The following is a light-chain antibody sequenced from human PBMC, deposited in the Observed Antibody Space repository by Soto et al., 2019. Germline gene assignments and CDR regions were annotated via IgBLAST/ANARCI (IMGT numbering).Light chain of an antibody. J-gene: IGLJ3*02. CDR3: SSFASSNPCM. V-gene: IGLV2-8*01. Sequence: QSVLTQPPSASGSPGQSVTISCTGTSSDVGAYNYVSWYQQHAGKAPKLVIYEVTKRPSGVPERFSGSKSANTASLTVSGHPAEDEADYDCSSFASSNPCMFGGGTKLTVL. CDR2: EVT. CDR1: SSDVGAYNY.